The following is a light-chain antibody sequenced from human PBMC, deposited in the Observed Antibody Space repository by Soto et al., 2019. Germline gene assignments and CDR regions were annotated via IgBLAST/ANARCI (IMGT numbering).Light chain of an antibody. Sequence: QSVLTQPASVSGSPGQSITISCTGTSSDVGAYNLVSWYQHLPDKAPKLIISEVTNRPSGVSSRFSGSKSGNTASLTISGLQAEDEADYYCSSYTSSSTPWVFGGGTKVTVL. V-gene: IGLV2-14*01. J-gene: IGLJ3*02. CDR2: EVT. CDR3: SSYTSSSTPWV. CDR1: SSDVGAYNL.